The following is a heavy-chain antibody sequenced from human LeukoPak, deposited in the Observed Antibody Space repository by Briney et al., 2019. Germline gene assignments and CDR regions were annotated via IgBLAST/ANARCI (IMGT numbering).Heavy chain of an antibody. CDR1: GYTFTSYG. CDR3: ARDGLVPAAIDLSPIDY. Sequence: ASVKVSCKASGYTFTSYGISWGRQAPGQGLEWMGWISAYNGNTNYAQKLQGRVTMTTDTSTSTAYMELRSLRSDDTAVYYCARDGLVPAAIDLSPIDYWGQGTLVTVSS. V-gene: IGHV1-18*01. D-gene: IGHD2-2*01. CDR2: ISAYNGNT. J-gene: IGHJ4*02.